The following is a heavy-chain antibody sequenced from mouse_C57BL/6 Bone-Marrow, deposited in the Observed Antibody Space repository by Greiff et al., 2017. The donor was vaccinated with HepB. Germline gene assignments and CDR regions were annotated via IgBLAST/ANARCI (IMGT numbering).Heavy chain of an antibody. CDR2: IYPGSGST. Sequence: VQLQQPGAELVKPGASVKMSCKASGYTFTSYWITWVKQRPGQGLEWIGDIYPGSGSTNYNEKFKGKATLTADKSSSTAYMALRSLTSEDSAVYFCARAEALVTTVGYYAMDYWGQGTSVTVSS. J-gene: IGHJ4*01. V-gene: IGHV1-55*01. CDR1: GYTFTSYW. CDR3: ARAEALVTTVGYYAMDY. D-gene: IGHD2-5*01.